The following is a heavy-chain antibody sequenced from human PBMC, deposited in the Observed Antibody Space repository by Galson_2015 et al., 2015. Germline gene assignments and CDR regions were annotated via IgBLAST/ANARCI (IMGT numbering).Heavy chain of an antibody. CDR2: MYSSGSP. J-gene: IGHJ4*02. D-gene: IGHD5-12*01. Sequence: ETLSLTCTVSGGSISSSRYYWGWIRQPPGKGLEWIGTMYSSGSPYYNPSLKSRVTISVDASKNQFSLRLSSVTAADTAVYYCARHKGGYSGYADLAPPLYYFDYWGQGTLVTVSS. V-gene: IGHV4-39*01. CDR1: GGSISSSRYY. CDR3: ARHKGGYSGYADLAPPLYYFDY.